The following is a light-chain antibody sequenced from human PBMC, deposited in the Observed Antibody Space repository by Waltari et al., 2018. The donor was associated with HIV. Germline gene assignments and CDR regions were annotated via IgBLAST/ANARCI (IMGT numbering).Light chain of an antibody. CDR3: AVLDDTLGGGV. CDR2: RDN. Sequence: QSVLTQPPSASGTPGQKVTISCSAGTANIGANFVFWFQQFPGTAPKLLIYRDNLRHSGVPARFSGSKSGTSASLTISGLRSDDEAHYFCAVLDDTLGGGVFGGGTKLTVL. CDR1: TANIGANF. J-gene: IGLJ2*01. V-gene: IGLV1-47*01.